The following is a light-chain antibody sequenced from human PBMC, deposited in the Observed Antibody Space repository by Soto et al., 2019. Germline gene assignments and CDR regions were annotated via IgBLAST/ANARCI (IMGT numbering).Light chain of an antibody. CDR3: QQYNSWYT. CDR1: QSISSW. CDR2: KAS. Sequence: DIQMTQSPSTLSASVGDRVTITCRASQSISSWLAWYQQKPGKAPKLLIYKASGLESGVPSRFSGSGSGTEFTLTISSLQPDDFATYYCQQYNSWYTFGPGTKLEIK. J-gene: IGKJ2*01. V-gene: IGKV1-5*03.